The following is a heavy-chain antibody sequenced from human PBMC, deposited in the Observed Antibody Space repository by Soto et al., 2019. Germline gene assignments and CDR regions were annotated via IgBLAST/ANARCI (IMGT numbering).Heavy chain of an antibody. J-gene: IGHJ4*02. CDR3: AKVRYDFWSGYGDYFDY. V-gene: IGHV3-23*01. Sequence: PGGSLRLSCAASGFTFSSYAMSWVRQAPGKGLEWVSSISGSVGSTYYADSVKGRFTISRDNSKNTLYLQMNSLRAEDTALYYCAKVRYDFWSGYGDYFDYWGQGTLVTVSS. CDR1: GFTFSSYA. CDR2: ISGSVGST. D-gene: IGHD3-3*01.